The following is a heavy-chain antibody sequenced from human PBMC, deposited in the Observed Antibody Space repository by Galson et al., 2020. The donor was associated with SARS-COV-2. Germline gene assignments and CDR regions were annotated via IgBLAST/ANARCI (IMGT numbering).Heavy chain of an antibody. D-gene: IGHD6-13*01. V-gene: IGHV3-30*01. J-gene: IGHJ4*02. CDR2: ISYDGSNK. CDR3: ARSIAAAGTEIYDY. Sequence: GESLKISCAASGFTFSSYAMHWVRQAPGKGLEWVAVISYDGSNKYYADSVKGRFTISRDNSKNTLYLQMNSLRAEDTAVYYCARSIAAAGTEIYDYWGQGTLVTVSS. CDR1: GFTFSSYA.